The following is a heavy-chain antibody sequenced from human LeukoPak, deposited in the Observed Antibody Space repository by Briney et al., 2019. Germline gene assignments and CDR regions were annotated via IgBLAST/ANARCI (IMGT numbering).Heavy chain of an antibody. CDR3: ARDTYSSSWNWFDP. J-gene: IGHJ5*02. CDR2: ISYDGSNK. V-gene: IGHV3-30*04. D-gene: IGHD6-13*01. Sequence: PGGSLRLSCAASGFTFSSYAMHWVRQAPGKGLEWVAVISYDGSNKYYADSVKGRFTICRDNSKNTLYLQMNSLRAEDTAVYYCARDTYSSSWNWFDPWGQGTLVTVSS. CDR1: GFTFSSYA.